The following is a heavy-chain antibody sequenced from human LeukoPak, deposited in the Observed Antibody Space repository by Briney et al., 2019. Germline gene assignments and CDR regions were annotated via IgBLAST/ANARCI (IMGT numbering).Heavy chain of an antibody. Sequence: GGSLRLSCAASGFTFSKFGMHWVRQAPGKGLEWVAVIWYDGSNKYYADSVKGRFTISRDNSKNTLYLEMNSLRAEDTAVYYCARDYYYDSSGYWDYYFDYWGQGTLVSVSS. D-gene: IGHD3-22*01. CDR1: GFTFSKFG. V-gene: IGHV3-33*01. CDR3: ARDYYYDSSGYWDYYFDY. J-gene: IGHJ4*02. CDR2: IWYDGSNK.